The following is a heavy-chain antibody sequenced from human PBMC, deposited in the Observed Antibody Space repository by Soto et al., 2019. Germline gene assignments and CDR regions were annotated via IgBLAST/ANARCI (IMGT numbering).Heavy chain of an antibody. J-gene: IGHJ5*02. CDR2: IYHSGST. Sequence: PSATLSLTCAVSGGSISSGGYSWSWIRQPPGKGLEWIGYIYHSGSTYYNPSLKSRVTISVDRSKNQFSLKLSSVTAADTAVYYCARSHGSGSYPYNWFDPWGQGTLVTVSS. CDR3: ARSHGSGSYPYNWFDP. V-gene: IGHV4-30-2*01. D-gene: IGHD3-10*01. CDR1: GGSISSGGYS.